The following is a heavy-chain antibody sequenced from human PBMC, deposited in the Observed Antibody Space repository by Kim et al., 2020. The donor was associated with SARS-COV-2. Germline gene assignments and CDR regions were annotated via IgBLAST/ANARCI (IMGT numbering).Heavy chain of an antibody. CDR1: GFTFSSYS. D-gene: IGHD5-18*01. J-gene: IGHJ4*02. Sequence: GGSLRLSCAASGFTFSSYSMNWVRQAPGKGLEWVSSISSSSSYIYYADSVKGRFTISRDNAKNSLYLQMNSLRAEDTAVYYCASLWGAGGYSYASPFDYWGQGTLVTVSS. CDR2: ISSSSSYI. V-gene: IGHV3-21*01. CDR3: ASLWGAGGYSYASPFDY.